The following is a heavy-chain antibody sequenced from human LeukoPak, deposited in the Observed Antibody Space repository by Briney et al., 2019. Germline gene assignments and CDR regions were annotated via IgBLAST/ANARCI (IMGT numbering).Heavy chain of an antibody. CDR1: GGSISSGGYY. D-gene: IGHD2-2*01. V-gene: IGHV4-31*03. CDR3: ARGGYCSSISCPFDY. Sequence: SQTLSLTCTVSGGSISSGGYYWSWIRQHPGKGLEWIGYIYYNGNTYYSPSLKSRVTISVDTSKNQFSLKLSSVTAADTAVYYCARGGYCSSISCPFDYWGQGTLVTVSS. CDR2: IYYNGNT. J-gene: IGHJ4*02.